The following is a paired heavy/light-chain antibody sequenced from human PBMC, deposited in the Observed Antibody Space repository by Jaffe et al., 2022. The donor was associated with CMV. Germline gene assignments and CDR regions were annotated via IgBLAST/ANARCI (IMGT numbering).Heavy chain of an antibody. CDR3: ARSDLEYLQQ. Sequence: QVQLQESGPGLVKPSETLSLACNVSGGSISRYHWSWIRQSAAKGLEWIGRIYVSGRADYNPSLRSRVSMSVDTSKNQFFLKLISVTAADTAVYYCARSDLEYLQQWGQGTQVTVSS. CDR2: IYVSGRA. CDR1: GGSISRYH. J-gene: IGHJ1*01. D-gene: IGHD2-21*01. V-gene: IGHV4-4*07.
Light chain of an antibody. CDR3: QVWDTNSVV. J-gene: IGLJ2*01. Sequence: SYLLTQPPSVSVAPGETARITCGGNNIGSKSVHWYQQKPGQAPVLVIYYDTDRPSGFPERFSGSKSGNTATLTISRVEAGDEADYYCQVWDTNSVVFGGGTKLTVL. CDR1: NIGSKS. V-gene: IGLV3-21*04. CDR2: YDT.